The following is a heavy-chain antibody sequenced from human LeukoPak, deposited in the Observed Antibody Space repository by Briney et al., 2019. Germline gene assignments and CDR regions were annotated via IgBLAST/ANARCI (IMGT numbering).Heavy chain of an antibody. CDR3: AKDFLGGSGWYFDY. J-gene: IGHJ4*02. CDR1: GFTFSSYG. D-gene: IGHD6-19*01. Sequence: GGSLRLSCAASGFTFSSYGMHWVRQAPGKGLEWVAVISYDGSNKYYADSVKGRFTISRDNSKNTLYLQMNSLRAEDTAVYYCAKDFLGGSGWYFDYWGQGTLVTVSS. CDR2: ISYDGSNK. V-gene: IGHV3-30*18.